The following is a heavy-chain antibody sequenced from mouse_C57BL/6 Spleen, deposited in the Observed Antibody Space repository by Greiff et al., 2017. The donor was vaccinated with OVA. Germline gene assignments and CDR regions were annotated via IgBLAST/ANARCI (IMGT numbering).Heavy chain of an antibody. CDR2: INPSNGGT. CDR3: AREDYAGDYAMDY. CDR1: GYTFTSYW. Sequence: QVQLQQPGTELVKPGASVKLSCKASGYTFTSYWMHWVKQRPGQGLEWLGNINPSNGGTNYNEKFKSKATLTVDKSSSTAYMQLSSLTSEDSAVYYCAREDYAGDYAMDYWGQGTSVTVSS. J-gene: IGHJ4*01. V-gene: IGHV1-53*01. D-gene: IGHD1-1*02.